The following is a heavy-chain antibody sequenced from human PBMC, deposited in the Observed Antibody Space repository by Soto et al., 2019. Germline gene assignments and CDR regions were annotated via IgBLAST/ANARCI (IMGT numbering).Heavy chain of an antibody. CDR1: GGTFSSYS. CDR2: IIPIFGTA. D-gene: IGHD3-16*01. Sequence: QVQLVQSGAEGKKPGSSVKVSCKASGGTFSSYSINWVRQAPGQGLEWMGGIIPIFGTANYAQKFQGRVTLTADESTSTAHMELSSLRNEDTAVYYCARPFQSWPGGWYFDLWGRGTLVTVSS. V-gene: IGHV1-69*01. J-gene: IGHJ2*01. CDR3: ARPFQSWPGGWYFDL.